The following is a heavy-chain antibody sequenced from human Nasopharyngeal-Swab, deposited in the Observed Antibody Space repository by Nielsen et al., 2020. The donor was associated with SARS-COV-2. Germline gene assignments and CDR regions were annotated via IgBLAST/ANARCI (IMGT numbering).Heavy chain of an antibody. CDR3: ARVGGYYDSSGYGGDFDY. CDR1: GFTFSSYS. CDR2: ISSSSSYI. Sequence: GESLKISCAASGFTFSSYSMNWVRQAPGKGLEWVSSISSSSSYIYYADSVKGRFTISRDNAKNSLYLQMNRLRAEDTAVYYCARVGGYYDSSGYGGDFDYWGQGTLVTVSS. V-gene: IGHV3-21*01. D-gene: IGHD3-22*01. J-gene: IGHJ4*02.